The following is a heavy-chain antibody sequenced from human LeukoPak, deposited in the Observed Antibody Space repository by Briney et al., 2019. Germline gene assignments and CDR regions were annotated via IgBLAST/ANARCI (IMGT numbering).Heavy chain of an antibody. J-gene: IGHJ6*02. Sequence: ASVKVSCKASGYTFTSYGISWVRQAPGQGLEWMGWISAYNGNTNYAQKLQGRVTMTTDTSTSTAYMELRSLRSDDTAVYYCARGPGIAGATVYYYYYGMDVWGQGTTVTVSS. CDR2: ISAYNGNT. CDR1: GYTFTSYG. CDR3: ARGPGIAGATVYYYYYGMDV. V-gene: IGHV1-18*01. D-gene: IGHD1-26*01.